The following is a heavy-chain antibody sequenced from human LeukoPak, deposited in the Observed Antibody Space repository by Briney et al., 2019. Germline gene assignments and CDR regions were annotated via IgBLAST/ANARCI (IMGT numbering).Heavy chain of an antibody. CDR1: GGTFSXYA. CDR3: ARVVRGVKNKSSWYLDY. D-gene: IGHD3-10*01. V-gene: IGHV1-69*04. CDR2: XXPILGIA. J-gene: IGHJ4*02. Sequence: ASVKVSCKASGGTFSXYAISXVRQXPGXXXXXXGXXXPILGIANYAQKFQGRVTITADKSTSTAYMELSSLRSEDTAVYYCARVVRGVKNKSSWYLDYWGQGTLVTVSS.